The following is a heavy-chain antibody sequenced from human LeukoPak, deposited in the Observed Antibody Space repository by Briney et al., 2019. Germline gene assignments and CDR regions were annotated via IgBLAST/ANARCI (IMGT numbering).Heavy chain of an antibody. CDR1: GFTFSNYA. J-gene: IGHJ6*02. V-gene: IGHV3-23*01. Sequence: PGGSLRLSCAASGFTFSNYAMTWVRQAPGKGLEWVSSVSGSGGITYYADFVKGRFTISRDNSNNTLYLQMNSLRAEDTAVYYCAKGAYGMDVWGQGTTVTVSS. CDR2: VSGSGGIT. CDR3: AKGAYGMDV.